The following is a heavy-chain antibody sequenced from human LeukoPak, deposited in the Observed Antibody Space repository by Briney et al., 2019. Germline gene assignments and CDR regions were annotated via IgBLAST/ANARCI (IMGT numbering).Heavy chain of an antibody. CDR2: IKQDESEK. J-gene: IGHJ3*02. V-gene: IGHV3-7*04. Sequence: GESLRLSCAASGFTFSRYWMSWVRQAPGKGLEWVANIKQDESEKYYVDSVKGRFSISRDNAKNSLYLQMNSLRAEDTAEYYCARVGFYAFDIWGQGTKVTVSS. CDR3: ARVGFYAFDI. D-gene: IGHD3-3*01. CDR1: GFTFSRYW.